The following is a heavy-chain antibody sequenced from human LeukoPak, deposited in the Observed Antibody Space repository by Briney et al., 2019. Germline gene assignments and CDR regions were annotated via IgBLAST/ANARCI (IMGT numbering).Heavy chain of an antibody. CDR3: TKRRGSGSYYNPSVRYWYFDL. V-gene: IGHV4-38-2*02. D-gene: IGHD3-10*01. Sequence: PSETLSLTCTVSGYSISSGYYWGWIRQPPGKGLEWIGEINHSGSTNYNPSLKSRVTISVDTSKNQFSLKLSSVTAADTAVYYCTKRRGSGSYYNPSVRYWYFDLWGRGTLVTVSS. J-gene: IGHJ2*01. CDR2: INHSGST. CDR1: GYSISSGYY.